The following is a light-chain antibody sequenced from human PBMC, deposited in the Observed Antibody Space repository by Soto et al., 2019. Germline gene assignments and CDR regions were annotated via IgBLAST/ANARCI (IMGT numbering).Light chain of an antibody. Sequence: EIVLTQSPATLSLSPGERATLSCRASQSVSSYLAWYQQKPGQAPRLLIYDASNRATGIPARFSGSGSGTDFTLTISSLVPEDLAVYHCQQRRCWPLTFGGGTKVEIK. CDR2: DAS. CDR1: QSVSSY. CDR3: QQRRCWPLT. J-gene: IGKJ4*01. V-gene: IGKV3-11*01.